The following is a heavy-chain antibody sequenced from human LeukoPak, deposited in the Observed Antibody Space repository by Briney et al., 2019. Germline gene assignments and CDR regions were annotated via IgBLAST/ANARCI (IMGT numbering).Heavy chain of an antibody. CDR2: ISYDGSNK. D-gene: IGHD4-17*01. Sequence: GGSLRLSCAASGFTFSSYGMHWVRQAPGKGLEWVAVISYDGSNKYYADSVKGRFTISRDNSKNTLYLQMNSLRAEDTAVYYCARDHLDYGDYGPSPPPYAFDIWGQGTMVTVSS. CDR3: ARDHLDYGDYGPSPPPYAFDI. V-gene: IGHV3-30*03. CDR1: GFTFSSYG. J-gene: IGHJ3*02.